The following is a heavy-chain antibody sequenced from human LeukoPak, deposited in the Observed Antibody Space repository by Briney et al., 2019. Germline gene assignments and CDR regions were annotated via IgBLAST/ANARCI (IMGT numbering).Heavy chain of an antibody. CDR1: GGSISSGGYS. D-gene: IGHD3-10*01. J-gene: IGHJ6*04. Sequence: RSSETLSLTCAVSGGSISSGGYSWSWIRQPPGKGLEWMGYIDHSGTTYYNPSLKSRVTISVDRSKNQFSLKLSSMTAADTAVYYCARGKVWFGELISLHYYYGMDVWGKGTTVTVSS. V-gene: IGHV4-30-2*01. CDR2: IDHSGTT. CDR3: ARGKVWFGELISLHYYYGMDV.